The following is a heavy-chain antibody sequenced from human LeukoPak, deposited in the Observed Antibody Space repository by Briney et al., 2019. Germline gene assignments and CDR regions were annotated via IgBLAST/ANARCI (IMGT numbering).Heavy chain of an antibody. CDR3: ARCGYCSGGSCYSQYYYYYYGMDV. CDR2: INHSGST. V-gene: IGHV4-34*01. Sequence: PSETLSLTCAVYGGSFSGYYWSWIRQPPGKGLEWIGEINHSGSTNYNPSLKSRVTISVDTSKNQFSLKLSSVTAADTAVYYCARCGYCSGGSCYSQYYYYYYGMDVWGQGTTVTVSS. CDR1: GGSFSGYY. J-gene: IGHJ6*02. D-gene: IGHD2-15*01.